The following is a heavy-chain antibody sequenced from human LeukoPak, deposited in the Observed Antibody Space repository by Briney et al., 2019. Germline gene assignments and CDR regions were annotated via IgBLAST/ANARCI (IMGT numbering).Heavy chain of an antibody. J-gene: IGHJ4*02. CDR3: ARLEYTYGPLDY. CDR2: IYSGGST. V-gene: IGHV3-66*01. CDR1: GFTVSSKY. D-gene: IGHD5-18*01. Sequence: GGSLRLSCAASGFTVSSKYMSWVRQAPGKGLEWVSVIYSGGSTYYADSVKGRFTISRDNSKNTLYLQMNSLRAEDTAVYYSARLEYTYGPLDYWGQGTLVTVSS.